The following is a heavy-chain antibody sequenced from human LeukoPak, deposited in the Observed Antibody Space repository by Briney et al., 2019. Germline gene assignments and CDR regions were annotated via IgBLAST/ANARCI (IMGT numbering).Heavy chain of an antibody. V-gene: IGHV4-39*01. CDR3: ARQTDSSGYYCFDY. CDR2: IYYSGST. D-gene: IGHD3-22*01. J-gene: IGHJ4*02. Sequence: PSETLSLTCTVSGGSISSSSYYWGWIRQPPGKGQEWIGSIYYSGSTYYNPSLKSRVTISVDTSKNQFSLKLSSVTAADMAVYYCARQTDSSGYYCFDYWGQGTLVTVSS. CDR1: GGSISSSSYY.